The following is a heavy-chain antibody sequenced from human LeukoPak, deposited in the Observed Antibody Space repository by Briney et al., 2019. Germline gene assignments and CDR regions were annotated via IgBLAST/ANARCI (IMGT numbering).Heavy chain of an antibody. CDR2: INTDGSKT. D-gene: IGHD2-15*01. J-gene: IGHJ3*02. Sequence: GGSLRLSCAASGFTFSSYWMHWVRQAPGKGLVWVSRINTDGSKTTYADSVKGRFTMSRDSAKNTLYLQMNSPRAEDTAVYYCARESYCSGGSCYSGRAFDIWGQGTMVTVSS. CDR1: GFTFSSYW. V-gene: IGHV3-74*01. CDR3: ARESYCSGGSCYSGRAFDI.